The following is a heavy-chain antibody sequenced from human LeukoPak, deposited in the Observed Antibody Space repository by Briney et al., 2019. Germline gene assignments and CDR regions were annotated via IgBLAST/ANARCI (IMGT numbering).Heavy chain of an antibody. V-gene: IGHV1-69*13. Sequence: SVKVSCKASGGTFSSYAISWVRQAPGQGLEWMGGIIPIFGTANYAQKFQGRVTITADESTSTAYMELSSLRSGDTAVYYCARWMEQWLPRGGYFDYWGQGTLVTVSS. CDR1: GGTFSSYA. CDR2: IIPIFGTA. CDR3: ARWMEQWLPRGGYFDY. J-gene: IGHJ4*02. D-gene: IGHD6-19*01.